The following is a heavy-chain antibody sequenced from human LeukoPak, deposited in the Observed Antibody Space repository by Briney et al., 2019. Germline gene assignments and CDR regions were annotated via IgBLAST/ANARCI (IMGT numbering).Heavy chain of an antibody. Sequence: PSETLSLTCTVSGGSISSYYWSWIRQPSGKGLECVGYISYSGSTNYNPSLKSRATISVDTSKNQFSLKLSSVTAADTAVYYCARGRGYSYGYRYYYGMDVWGQGTTVTVSS. CDR3: ARGRGYSYGYRYYYGMDV. V-gene: IGHV4-59*01. J-gene: IGHJ6*02. D-gene: IGHD5-18*01. CDR1: GGSISSYY. CDR2: ISYSGST.